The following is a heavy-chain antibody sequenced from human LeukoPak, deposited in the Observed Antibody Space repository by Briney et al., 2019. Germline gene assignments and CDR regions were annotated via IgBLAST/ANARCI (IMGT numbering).Heavy chain of an antibody. J-gene: IGHJ4*02. V-gene: IGHV1-18*01. CDR1: GYTFTSYG. CDR2: ISAYNGNT. Sequence: ASVKVSCKASGYTFTSYGISWVRQAPGQGLEWMGWISAYNGNTNYAQKLQGRVTMTTDTSTSTAYMELRSLRSDDTAVYYCARLDFDYYDSSGPHDYWGQGTLVTVSS. D-gene: IGHD3-22*01. CDR3: ARLDFDYYDSSGPHDY.